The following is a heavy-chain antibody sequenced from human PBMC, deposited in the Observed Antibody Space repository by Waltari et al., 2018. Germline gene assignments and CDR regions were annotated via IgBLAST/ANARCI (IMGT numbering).Heavy chain of an antibody. CDR2: INHSVST. V-gene: IGHV4-34*01. CDR3: ARAGRSLTTVTTRWFDP. J-gene: IGHJ5*02. Sequence: QVQLQQWGAGLLKPSETLSLTCAVYGGSFSGYYWSWIRQPPGKGLEWIGEINHSVSTNYNPSLKSRVTISVDTSKNQFSLKLSSVTAADTAVYYCARAGRSLTTVTTRWFDPWGQGTLVTVSS. CDR1: GGSFSGYY. D-gene: IGHD4-17*01.